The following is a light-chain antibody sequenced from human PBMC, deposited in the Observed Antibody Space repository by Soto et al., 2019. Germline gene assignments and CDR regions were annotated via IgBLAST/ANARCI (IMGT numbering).Light chain of an antibody. CDR2: GAS. V-gene: IGKV3-15*01. Sequence: EIVMTQSPATLSVSPGERVTLSCRASQSVNNNLARYQQKPGQAPRLLIYGASTRAAGIPASFSGSGSGTEFTLTISSLQSEDFGVYYCQHYNRWPLTFGGGTKVDIK. J-gene: IGKJ4*01. CDR1: QSVNNN. CDR3: QHYNRWPLT.